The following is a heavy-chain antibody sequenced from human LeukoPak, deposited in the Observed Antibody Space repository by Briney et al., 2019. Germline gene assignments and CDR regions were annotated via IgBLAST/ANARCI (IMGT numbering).Heavy chain of an antibody. CDR1: GFTFSSYT. J-gene: IGHJ4*02. Sequence: GGSLRLSCAASGFTFSSYTMNWVRQAPGKGLEWVSSVSSSSSYINYADSVKGRFTISRDNAKNSLYLQMNSLRAEDTAVYYCARDVTHCGGDCYSGDYWGQGTLVIVSS. V-gene: IGHV3-21*01. CDR3: ARDVTHCGGDCYSGDY. CDR2: VSSSSSYI. D-gene: IGHD2-21*02.